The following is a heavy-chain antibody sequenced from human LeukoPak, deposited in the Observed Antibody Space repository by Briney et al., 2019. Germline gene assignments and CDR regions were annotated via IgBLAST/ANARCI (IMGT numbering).Heavy chain of an antibody. Sequence: GRSLRLSCAASGFTFSSYGMHWVRQAPGKGLEWVAVISYDGSNKYYADSVKGRFTIPRDNSKNTLYLQMNSLRAEDTAVYYCAKDRGVGAPFDYWGQGTLVTVSS. CDR2: ISYDGSNK. CDR1: GFTFSSYG. D-gene: IGHD1-26*01. J-gene: IGHJ4*02. CDR3: AKDRGVGAPFDY. V-gene: IGHV3-30*18.